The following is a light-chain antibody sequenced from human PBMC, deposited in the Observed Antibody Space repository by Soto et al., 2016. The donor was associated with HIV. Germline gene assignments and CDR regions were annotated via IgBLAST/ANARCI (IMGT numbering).Light chain of an antibody. V-gene: IGLV3-19*01. J-gene: IGLJ1*01. CDR1: SVTSYY. CDR3: NSRYTSDSHHYV. Sequence: ELIQDPVVSVALGQTVKITCQGDSVTSYYVSWYQQKPGQAPRLVIYGKNNRPSGIPDRFSGSSSGNTASLTITGAQAEDEADYYCNSRYTSDSHHYVFGTGTKVTVL. CDR2: GKN.